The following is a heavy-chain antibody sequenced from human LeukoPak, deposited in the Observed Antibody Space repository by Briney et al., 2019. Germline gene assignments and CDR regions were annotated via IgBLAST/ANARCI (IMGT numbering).Heavy chain of an antibody. Sequence: SQTLSLTCTVSGGSISSGGYYWSWIRQHPGKGLEWIGYIYYSGSTYYNPSLKSRVTISVDTSKNQFSLKLSSVTAADTAVYYCARAQRITMDRGVIITANYFDYWGQGTLVTVSS. CDR2: IYYSGST. V-gene: IGHV4-31*03. CDR1: GGSISSGGYY. D-gene: IGHD3-10*01. J-gene: IGHJ4*02. CDR3: ARAQRITMDRGVIITANYFDY.